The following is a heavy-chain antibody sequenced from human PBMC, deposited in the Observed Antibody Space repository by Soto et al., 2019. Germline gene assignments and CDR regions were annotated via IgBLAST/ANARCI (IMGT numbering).Heavy chain of an antibody. CDR3: ARDGSSATSYKNFFGP. V-gene: IGHV4-31*02. D-gene: IGHD3-22*01. J-gene: IGHJ5*02. CDR1: GDPITTGGFY. Sequence: SETLSLTCTVSGDPITTGGFYWSWIRHHPGKGLEWIGYIHHSGKAYYSPSLESRATISVDTSQSQFFLKLTSMTAADTAVYARARDGSSATSYKNFFGPSGQGILPTVSS. CDR2: IHHSGKA.